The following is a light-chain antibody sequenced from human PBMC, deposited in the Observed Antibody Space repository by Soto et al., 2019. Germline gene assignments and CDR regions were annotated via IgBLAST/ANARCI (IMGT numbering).Light chain of an antibody. CDR2: GVS. V-gene: IGKV3-20*01. Sequence: IVLTQSPGTLSLSPGDRATLSCRASHSVSSNYLAWYQKKPGQAPRLLIYGVSSRATDIPDRFSGSGSGTDFTLTITRLEPEDFAVYYCQRYGSPWTFGQGTKVEIK. CDR1: HSVSSNY. CDR3: QRYGSPWT. J-gene: IGKJ1*01.